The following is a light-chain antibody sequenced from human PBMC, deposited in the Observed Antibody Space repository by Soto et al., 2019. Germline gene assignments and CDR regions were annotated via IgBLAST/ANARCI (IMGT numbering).Light chain of an antibody. V-gene: IGLV2-14*01. CDR3: SSYTTSNTRQIV. J-gene: IGLJ1*01. CDR1: SSDVGGYNY. Sequence: QSALTQPASVSGSPGQSITISCTGTSSDVGGYNYVSWYQQHPGKAPKFMIYDVSNRPSGVSNRFSGSKSGNTASLTISGLRAEYEADYYCSSYTTSNTRQIVFGTGTRSPS. CDR2: DVS.